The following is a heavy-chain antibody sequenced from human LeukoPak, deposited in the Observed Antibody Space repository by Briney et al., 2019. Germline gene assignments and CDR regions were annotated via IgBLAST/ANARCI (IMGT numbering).Heavy chain of an antibody. CDR1: GGSFSGYY. CDR2: INHSGST. CDR3: ARGRGYDYVWGSYRYTHFDY. J-gene: IGHJ4*02. D-gene: IGHD3-16*02. Sequence: PSETLSLTCAVYGGSFSGYYWSWIRQPPGKGLEWIGEINHSGSTNYNPSLKSRVTISVDTSKNQFSLKLSSVTAVDTAVYYCARGRGYDYVWGSYRYTHFDYWGQGTLVTVSS. V-gene: IGHV4-34*01.